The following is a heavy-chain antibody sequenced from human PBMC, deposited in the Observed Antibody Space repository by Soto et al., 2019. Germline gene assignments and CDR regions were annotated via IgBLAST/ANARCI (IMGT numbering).Heavy chain of an antibody. V-gene: IGHV3-23*01. Sequence: TGGSLRLSCATSVFTFSDHAMHWVRQAPGEGLEWVSGIRGDFVTTPYADSVKGRFTISRDNSQNTLYLHMNSLRAEDTARYYCVKEGKMGVEGFDFWGQGTLVTVSS. CDR2: IRGDFVTT. CDR3: VKEGKMGVEGFDF. J-gene: IGHJ4*02. D-gene: IGHD1-26*01. CDR1: VFTFSDHA.